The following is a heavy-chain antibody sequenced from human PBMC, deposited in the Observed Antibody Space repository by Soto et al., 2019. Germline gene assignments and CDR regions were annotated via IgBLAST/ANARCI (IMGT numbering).Heavy chain of an antibody. Sequence: GGSLRLSCAAPGFIFSDYWMSWVRQAPGKGLEWVATIRQDGSEKHHVDSVKGPFTISRDNAKNSLFLQMSSLRVEYTAVYHCARGCGRAHCPYYMQVWGKGTTVNVSS. CDR2: IRQDGSEK. D-gene: IGHD2-15*01. V-gene: IGHV3-7*01. CDR3: ARGCGRAHCPYYMQV. CDR1: GFIFSDYW. J-gene: IGHJ6*03.